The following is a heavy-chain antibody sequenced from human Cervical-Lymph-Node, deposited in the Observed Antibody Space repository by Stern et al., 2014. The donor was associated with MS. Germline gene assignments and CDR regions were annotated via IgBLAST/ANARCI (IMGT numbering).Heavy chain of an antibody. CDR2: ISGSGGRT. D-gene: IGHD1-26*01. V-gene: IGHV3-23*04. J-gene: IGHJ4*02. CDR3: AKVVGATGNFFDY. Sequence: EVQLVESGGGLVQPGGSLRLSYAASGFTFSSYAMSWVRQAPGKGLEWVSAISGSGGRTYYADSVKGRFTISRDKSKSTLHLQMNSLRAEDTAIYYCAKVVGATGNFFDYWGQGTLVTVSS. CDR1: GFTFSSYA.